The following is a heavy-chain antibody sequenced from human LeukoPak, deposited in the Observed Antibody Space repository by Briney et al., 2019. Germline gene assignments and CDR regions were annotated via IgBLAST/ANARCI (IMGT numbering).Heavy chain of an antibody. D-gene: IGHD3-10*01. CDR1: DGSFSGYY. Sequence: SETLSLTCAVYDGSFSGYYWSWIRQPPGKGLEWIGEINHSGSTNYNPSLKSRVTISVDTSKNQFSLKLSSVTAADTAVYYCARDRSYYGSGSSGGVFDYWGQGTLVTVSS. J-gene: IGHJ4*02. V-gene: IGHV4-34*01. CDR2: INHSGST. CDR3: ARDRSYYGSGSSGGVFDY.